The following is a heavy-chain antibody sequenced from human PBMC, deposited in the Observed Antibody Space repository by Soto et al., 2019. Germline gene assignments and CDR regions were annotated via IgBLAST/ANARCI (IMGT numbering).Heavy chain of an antibody. CDR1: GFTFSRYW. D-gene: IGHD3-22*01. CDR3: ARARGNMIVVVTHNWFDP. CDR2: INSDGSST. Sequence: MXLSCAASGFTFSRYWMHWFLQAPVKGLVWVSRINSDGSSTSYADSVKGRFTISRDNAKDTLYLQMNSLRAEDTAVYYCARARGNMIVVVTHNWFDPWGQGTLVTVSS. V-gene: IGHV3-74*01. J-gene: IGHJ5*02.